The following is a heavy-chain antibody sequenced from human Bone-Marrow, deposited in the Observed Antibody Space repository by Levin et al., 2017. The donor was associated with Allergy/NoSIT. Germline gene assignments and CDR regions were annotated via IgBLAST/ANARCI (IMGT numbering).Heavy chain of an antibody. CDR3: VKGSDPSRPDYFDY. D-gene: IGHD3-16*01. J-gene: IGHJ4*02. Sequence: PGGSLRLSCAASGFTFRSYAMSWVRQAPGKGLDWVSALTNTGDSTYYSDSVRGRFTISRDNSKNTLYLQMHSLRADDSAVYYCVKGSDPSRPDYFDYWGQGALVTVSS. CDR1: GFTFRSYA. V-gene: IGHV3-23*01. CDR2: LTNTGDST.